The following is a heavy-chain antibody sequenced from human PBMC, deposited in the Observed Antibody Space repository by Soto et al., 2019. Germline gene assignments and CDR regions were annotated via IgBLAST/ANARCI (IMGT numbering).Heavy chain of an antibody. D-gene: IGHD2-2*01. CDR2: INPSGGST. Sequence: QVQLVQSGAEVKKPGASVKVSCKASGYTFTSYYMHWVRQAPGQGLEWMGIINPSGGSTSYAQKFHGRVTMTRDTSTSTVYMELSSLRSEDTAVYYCARDRGGYCSSTSCPWGNWFDPWGQGTLVTVSS. J-gene: IGHJ5*02. CDR3: ARDRGGYCSSTSCPWGNWFDP. V-gene: IGHV1-46*01. CDR1: GYTFTSYY.